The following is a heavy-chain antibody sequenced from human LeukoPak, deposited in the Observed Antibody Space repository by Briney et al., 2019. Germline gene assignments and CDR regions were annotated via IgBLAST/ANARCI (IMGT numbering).Heavy chain of an antibody. J-gene: IGHJ4*02. CDR1: GLNFSRYW. CDR3: AKVWVWTTVVTRGIFDF. CDR2: IKPDGGEK. Sequence: GGSLRLSCAASGLNFSRYWMTCVRQAPGKGLEWVASIKPDGGEKYYVDSVKGRFTISRDNAKNSLYLQMNSLRAEDTAIYYCAKVWVWTTVVTRGIFDFWGQGTLVTVSS. D-gene: IGHD4-23*01. V-gene: IGHV3-7*03.